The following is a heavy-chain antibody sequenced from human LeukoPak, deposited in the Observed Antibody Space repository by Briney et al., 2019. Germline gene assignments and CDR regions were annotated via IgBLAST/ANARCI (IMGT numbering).Heavy chain of an antibody. J-gene: IGHJ3*02. D-gene: IGHD3-16*02. CDR1: GYTFTSYY. V-gene: IGHV1-46*01. CDR2: ISPSGGST. Sequence: GASVTVSCKASGYTFTSYYMHWVRQAPGQGLEWMGIISPSGGSTSYAQKFQGRVTMTRDTSTSTVYMELSSLRSEDTAVYYCARDLSENDAFDIWGQGTMVTVSS. CDR3: ARDLSENDAFDI.